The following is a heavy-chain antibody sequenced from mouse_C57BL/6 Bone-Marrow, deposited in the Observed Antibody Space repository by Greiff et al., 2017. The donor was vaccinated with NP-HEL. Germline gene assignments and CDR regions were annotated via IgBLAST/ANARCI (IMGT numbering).Heavy chain of an antibody. CDR3: TRWDYYGGY. CDR2: IDPETGGT. V-gene: IGHV1-15*01. Sequence: QVQLQQSGAELVRPGASVTLSCKASGYTFTDYEMHWVKQTPVHGLEWIGAIDPETGGTAYNQKFKGKAILTADKSSSTAYMELRSLTSEDSAVYYCTRWDYYGGYWGQGTTLTVSS. D-gene: IGHD1-1*01. J-gene: IGHJ2*01. CDR1: GYTFTDYE.